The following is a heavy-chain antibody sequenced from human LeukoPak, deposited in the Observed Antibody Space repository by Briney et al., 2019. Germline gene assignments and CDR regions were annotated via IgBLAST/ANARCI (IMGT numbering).Heavy chain of an antibody. CDR2: IWYDGSIQ. CDR1: GFTFSSYG. Sequence: GGSPRLSCAASGFTFSSYGMHWVRQAPGKGLEWVAAIWYDGSIQYYADSVKGRFTISRDNSKNTLYLQMDSLRAEDTAVYYCARAGYCSGGSCYGSDYWGQGTLVSVSS. V-gene: IGHV3-33*01. CDR3: ARAGYCSGGSCYGSDY. D-gene: IGHD2-15*01. J-gene: IGHJ4*02.